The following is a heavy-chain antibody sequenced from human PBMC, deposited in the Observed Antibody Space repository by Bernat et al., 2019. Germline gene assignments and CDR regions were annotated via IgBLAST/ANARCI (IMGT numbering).Heavy chain of an antibody. V-gene: IGHV4-4*02. J-gene: IGHJ6*03. Sequence: QVQLQESGPGLVKPSGTLSLTCAVSGGSISSSNWWSWVRQSPGKGLEWIGEIYHSGSTNYNPSVNGRVTTSIDEAKNQFSLKLTSVTAADTAVYYCARYYYYYMDVWGKGTTVTVSS. CDR3: ARYYYYYMDV. CDR1: GGSISSSNW. CDR2: IYHSGST.